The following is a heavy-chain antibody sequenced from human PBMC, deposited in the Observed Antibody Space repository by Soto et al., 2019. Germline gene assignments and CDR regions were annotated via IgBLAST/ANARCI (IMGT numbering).Heavy chain of an antibody. Sequence: GGSLRLSCAASGLTFSSYAMHWVRQAPGKGLEYVSAISSNGGSTYYADSVKGRFTISRDNSKNTLYLQMGSLRAEDMAVYYCARDLSNDSYYYYGMDVWGQGTTVTVSS. CDR3: ARDLSNDSYYYYGMDV. D-gene: IGHD2-21*02. V-gene: IGHV3-64*02. CDR1: GLTFSSYA. J-gene: IGHJ6*02. CDR2: ISSNGGST.